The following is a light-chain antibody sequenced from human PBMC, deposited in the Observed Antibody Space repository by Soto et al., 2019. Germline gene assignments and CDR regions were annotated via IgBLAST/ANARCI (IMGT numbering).Light chain of an antibody. CDR1: SSDVGGYNY. Sequence: QSALTQPASVSGSPGRSITISCTGTSSDVGGYNYVSWYQHHPGKAPKLMIYDVSNRPSGVSNRFSGSKSGNTASLTISGLQPEDESDYYCSSYTTSNTRQIVFGTGTMVTVL. CDR3: SSYTTSNTRQIV. J-gene: IGLJ1*01. V-gene: IGLV2-14*03. CDR2: DVS.